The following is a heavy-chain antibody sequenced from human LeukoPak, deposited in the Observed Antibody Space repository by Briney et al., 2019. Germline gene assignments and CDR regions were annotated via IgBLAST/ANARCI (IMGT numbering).Heavy chain of an antibody. J-gene: IGHJ6*03. CDR2: IYYSGST. D-gene: IGHD5-18*01. CDR3: ARGGYSYGQPYYYYYYYMDV. Sequence: PSETLSLTCTVSGGSISSSSYYWGWIRQPPGKGLEWIGSIYYSGSTYYNPSLKSRVTISVDTSKNQFSLKLSSVTAADTAVYYCARGGYSYGQPYYYYYYYMDVWGKGTTVTVSS. CDR1: GGSISSSSYY. V-gene: IGHV4-39*07.